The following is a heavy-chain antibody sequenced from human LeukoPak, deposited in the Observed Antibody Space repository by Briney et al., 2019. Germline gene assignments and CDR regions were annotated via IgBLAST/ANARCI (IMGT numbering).Heavy chain of an antibody. Sequence: GGSLRLSCAASGFTFSSYGMHWLRQAPGKALEGVAVIWYDGSNEYYADSVKGRFTISRDNSKNTLYLQMNSLRAEDTAVYYCAKALGGNYYYYMDVWGKGTTVTVSS. CDR2: IWYDGSNE. CDR3: AKALGGNYYYYMDV. D-gene: IGHD3-16*01. V-gene: IGHV3-33*06. CDR1: GFTFSSYG. J-gene: IGHJ6*03.